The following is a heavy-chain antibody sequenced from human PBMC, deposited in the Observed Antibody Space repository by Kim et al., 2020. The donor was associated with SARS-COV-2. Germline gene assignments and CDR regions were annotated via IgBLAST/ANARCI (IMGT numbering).Heavy chain of an antibody. CDR3: ARLTHTMFFFDWFFFDI. CDR1: GVPITNSSYF. V-gene: IGHV4-39*01. CDR2: VFHSGTT. Sequence: SETLSLTCTVSGVPITNSSYFWGWIRQPPGKGLEWIGTVFHSGTTYYNPSLKSRVTLSVDTSSNQFSLMVPSVTAADTAVHYCARLTHTMFFFDWFFFDIWGQGTMVTVSS. J-gene: IGHJ3*02. D-gene: IGHD3-9*01.